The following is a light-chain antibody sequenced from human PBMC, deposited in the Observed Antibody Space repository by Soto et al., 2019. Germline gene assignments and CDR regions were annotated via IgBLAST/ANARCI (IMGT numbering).Light chain of an antibody. Sequence: QSVLTQSPSASGTPGQRVTISCSGSSSNIGSNTVNWYQQLPGTPPKLLIYSNNQRPSGVPDRFSGSKSGTSASLANCGAEFEEEADYYCRTCANSVSRGVFGGGTK. J-gene: IGLJ3*02. CDR2: SNN. V-gene: IGLV1-44*01. CDR3: RTCANSVSRGV. CDR1: SSNIGSNT.